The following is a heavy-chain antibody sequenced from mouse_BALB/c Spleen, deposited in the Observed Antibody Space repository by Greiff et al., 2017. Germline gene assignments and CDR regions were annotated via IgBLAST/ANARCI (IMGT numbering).Heavy chain of an antibody. J-gene: IGHJ4*01. V-gene: IGHV5-17*02. CDR3: ARRYGGPYYAMDY. D-gene: IGHD2-14*01. Sequence: EVQGVESGGGLVQPGGSRKLSCAASGFTFSSFGMHWVRQAPEKGLEWVAYISSGSSTIYYADTVKGRFTISRDNPKNTLFLQMTSLRSEDTAMYYCARRYGGPYYAMDYWGQGTSVTVSS. CDR1: GFTFSSFG. CDR2: ISSGSSTI.